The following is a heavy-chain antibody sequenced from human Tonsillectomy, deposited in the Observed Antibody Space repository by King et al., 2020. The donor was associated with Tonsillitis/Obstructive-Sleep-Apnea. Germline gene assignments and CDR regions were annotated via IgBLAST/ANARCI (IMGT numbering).Heavy chain of an antibody. D-gene: IGHD3-10*01. Sequence: QLQESGPGLVKPSETLSLTCTVSGGSISSYYWSWIRQPPGKGLEWIGYIYYSGSTNYNPSLKSRVTISVDTSKNQFSLKLSSVTAADPAVYYCARSPMVRGLYNWFDPWGQGTLVTVSS. CDR2: IYYSGST. CDR1: GGSISSYY. V-gene: IGHV4-59*08. J-gene: IGHJ5*02. CDR3: ARSPMVRGLYNWFDP.